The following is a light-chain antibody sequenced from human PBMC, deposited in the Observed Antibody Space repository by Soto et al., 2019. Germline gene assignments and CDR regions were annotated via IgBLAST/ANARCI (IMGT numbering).Light chain of an antibody. CDR1: QSFNTW. CDR2: DAS. V-gene: IGKV1-5*01. J-gene: IGKJ1*01. CDR3: QQYNAYSWT. Sequence: DIQMTQSPSTLSASVGDRVTITCRASQSFNTWLAWYQQKPGKAPKVLIYDASSLESGVPSRFSGSGSGTEFSLTIDSLQPDDFATDYCQQYNAYSWTFGQGTKVDIK.